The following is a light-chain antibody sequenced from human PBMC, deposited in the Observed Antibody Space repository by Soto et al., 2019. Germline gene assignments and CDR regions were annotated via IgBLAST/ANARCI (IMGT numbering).Light chain of an antibody. V-gene: IGLV2-11*01. CDR1: SSNVGGYSH. CDR3: CSYAGSYIFV. Sequence: QSALTQPRSVSGSPGQSVTISCTGASSNVGGYSHVSWYQQHPGKAPKLMIYDVNKWPSGVPDRFSGSKSGNTASLAISGLQYEDEADYYCCSYAGSYIFVFGTGTKLTVL. CDR2: DVN. J-gene: IGLJ1*01.